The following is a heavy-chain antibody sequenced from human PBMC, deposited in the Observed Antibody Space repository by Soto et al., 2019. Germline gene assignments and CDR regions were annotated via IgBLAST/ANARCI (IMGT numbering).Heavy chain of an antibody. CDR2: IHPNSGVT. D-gene: IGHD6-19*01. Sequence: GASVKVSCKASSYTFTDYYMHWVRQSPGQGLEWMGWIHPNSGVTKFPQKFQGRVIMTRDTSISTVYMELNSLRPADTALYYCAKARYASGWSGLDTWGQGALVTVSS. J-gene: IGHJ5*02. V-gene: IGHV1-2*02. CDR1: SYTFTDYY. CDR3: AKARYASGWSGLDT.